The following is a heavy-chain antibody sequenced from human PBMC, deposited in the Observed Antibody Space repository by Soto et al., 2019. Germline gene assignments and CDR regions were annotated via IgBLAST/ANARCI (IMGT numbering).Heavy chain of an antibody. D-gene: IGHD3-3*01. V-gene: IGHV3-33*01. Sequence: QVQLVESGGGVVQPGRSLRLSCTASGFILSSYGMHWVRQAPGKGLEWVAVIWYDGSNKYYADSVKGRFTISRDNSKNTLYLQMNSLRAEDTAVYYCARDRDDFWSGYHFDYWGQGTLVTVSS. J-gene: IGHJ4*02. CDR3: ARDRDDFWSGYHFDY. CDR1: GFILSSYG. CDR2: IWYDGSNK.